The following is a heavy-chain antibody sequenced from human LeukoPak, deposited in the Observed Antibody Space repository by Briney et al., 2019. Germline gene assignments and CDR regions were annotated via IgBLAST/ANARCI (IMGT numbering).Heavy chain of an antibody. J-gene: IGHJ4*02. D-gene: IGHD6-19*01. CDR1: GFTFSTYA. Sequence: PGGSLRLSCAASGFTFSTYAMSWVRQAPGKGLEWVSAISGSGGSTYYADSVKGRFTISRDNSKNTPYLQMNSLRAEDTAVYYCAKGLSSGYDYWGQGTLVTVSS. CDR2: ISGSGGST. V-gene: IGHV3-23*01. CDR3: AKGLSSGYDY.